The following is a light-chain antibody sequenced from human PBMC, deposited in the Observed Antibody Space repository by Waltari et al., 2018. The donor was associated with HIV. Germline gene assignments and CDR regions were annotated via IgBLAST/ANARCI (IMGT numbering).Light chain of an antibody. J-gene: IGLJ2*01. CDR1: SLRNYF. CDR3: NSRDSSGNRLVV. CDR2: GEN. Sequence: SSEVTQDPTVSVALGQTVRITCQGDSLRNYFPSWYQQKPGQAPVLVIYGENNRPSGIPDRFSGSTSGNTASLIITGAQAEEEAEYYCNSRDSSGNRLVVFGGGTKLTFL. V-gene: IGLV3-19*01.